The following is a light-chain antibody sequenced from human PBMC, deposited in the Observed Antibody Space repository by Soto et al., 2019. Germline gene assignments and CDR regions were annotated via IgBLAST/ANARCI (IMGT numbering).Light chain of an antibody. CDR2: YKSDSDK. Sequence: QLVLTQPSSLSASPGASASLTCTLRSGINVGTYRIYWYQQKPGSPPQYLLRYKSDSDKQQGSGVPSRFSGSKDASANAGILLTSGLQSEDEADYYCMIWHNSAVVFGGGTKLTVL. V-gene: IGLV5-45*03. CDR3: MIWHNSAVV. CDR1: SGINVGTYR. J-gene: IGLJ2*01.